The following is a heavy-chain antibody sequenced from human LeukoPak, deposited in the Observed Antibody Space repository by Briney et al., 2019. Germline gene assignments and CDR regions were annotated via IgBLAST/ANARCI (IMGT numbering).Heavy chain of an antibody. Sequence: TSETLSLTCTVSGGSISSYYWSWIRQPPGKGLEWIGYIYYSGSTNYNPSLKSRVTISVDTSKNQFSLKLSSVTAADTAVYYCARVSSSWAVLDYWGQGTLVTVSS. D-gene: IGHD6-13*01. J-gene: IGHJ4*02. CDR3: ARVSSSWAVLDY. V-gene: IGHV4-59*12. CDR1: GGSISSYY. CDR2: IYYSGST.